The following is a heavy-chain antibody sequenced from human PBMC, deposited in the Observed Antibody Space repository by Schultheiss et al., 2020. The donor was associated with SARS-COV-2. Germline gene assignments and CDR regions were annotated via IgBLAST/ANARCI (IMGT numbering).Heavy chain of an antibody. V-gene: IGHV3-23*01. CDR3: ARLGSGWYLSDY. D-gene: IGHD6-19*01. J-gene: IGHJ4*02. CDR2: ISGSGYST. CDR1: GFTFSSYA. Sequence: GGSLRLSCAASGFTFSSYAMHWVRQAPGKGLEWVSPISGSGYSTYDADSVKGRFTISRDNSKNTLFLQMNSLRADDTAVYYCARLGSGWYLSDYWGQGTLVTVSS.